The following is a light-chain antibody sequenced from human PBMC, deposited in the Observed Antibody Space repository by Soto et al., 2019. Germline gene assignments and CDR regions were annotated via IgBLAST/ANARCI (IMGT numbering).Light chain of an antibody. CDR2: IAS. Sequence: VIWMTQSQSLLSASTGDRVTISCRMSQGISNYLAWYQQKPGKAPKLLIYIASTLQGGVPSRFSGSGSGTDFTLTIRRLEPEDFAVYYCQQYGSSYPWTFGQGTKVDIK. CDR1: QGISNY. J-gene: IGKJ1*01. CDR3: QQYGSSYPWT. V-gene: IGKV1D-8*01.